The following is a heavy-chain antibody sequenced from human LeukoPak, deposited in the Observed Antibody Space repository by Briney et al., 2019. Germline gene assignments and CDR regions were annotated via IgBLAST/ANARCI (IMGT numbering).Heavy chain of an antibody. J-gene: IGHJ4*02. V-gene: IGHV1-46*01. CDR3: AREGDTAVLGY. CDR1: GYTFTSNY. CDR2: INPSGGST. D-gene: IGHD5-18*01. Sequence: ASVKVSCKASGYTFTSNYIHWVRQAPGQGLEWMGIINPSGGSTSYAQKFQGRVTMTRDTSTSTVYMELSSLRSEDTAVYYCAREGDTAVLGYWGQGTLVTVSS.